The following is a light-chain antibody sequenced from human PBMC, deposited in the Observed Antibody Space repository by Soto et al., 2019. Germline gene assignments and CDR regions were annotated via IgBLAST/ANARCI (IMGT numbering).Light chain of an antibody. CDR2: EAS. Sequence: DIQMTQSPATLSASVGDRVTITCRASQSISSRLVWHQQKPGKAPKLLIYEASSLESGVPSRFSGSGSGTDFTLTISSLQPDDFATYYCQHYNSYPLTFGGGTKVEIK. V-gene: IGKV1-5*03. CDR3: QHYNSYPLT. J-gene: IGKJ4*01. CDR1: QSISSR.